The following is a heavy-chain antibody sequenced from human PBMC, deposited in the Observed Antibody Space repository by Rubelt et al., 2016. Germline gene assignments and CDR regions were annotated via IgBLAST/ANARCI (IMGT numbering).Heavy chain of an antibody. CDR3: ARDQIPPGLFDY. J-gene: IGHJ4*02. V-gene: IGHV1-18*01. CDR2: ISAYNGNT. D-gene: IGHD2-2*02. CDR1: GYTFTSYG. Sequence: QVQLVQSGAEVKKPGASVKVSCKASGYTFTSYGISWVRQAPGQGLEWMGWISAYNGNTNYAQKLQGRVTMTTDTSSGTAYMGLRGLRADDTSVYYCARDQIPPGLFDYWGQGTLVTVSS.